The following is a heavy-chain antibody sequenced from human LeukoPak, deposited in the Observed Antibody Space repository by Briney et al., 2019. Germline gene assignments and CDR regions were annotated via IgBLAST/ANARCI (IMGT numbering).Heavy chain of an antibody. J-gene: IGHJ3*02. CDR2: INPNSGGT. Sequence: ASVKVSCKASGCTFTGYYMHWVRQAPGQGLEWMGRINPNSGGTNYAQKFQGRVTMTRDTSISTAYMELSRLRSDDTAVYYCARDPTLGLMLFDIWGQGTMVTVSS. V-gene: IGHV1-2*06. CDR1: GCTFTGYY. CDR3: ARDPTLGLMLFDI. D-gene: IGHD7-27*01.